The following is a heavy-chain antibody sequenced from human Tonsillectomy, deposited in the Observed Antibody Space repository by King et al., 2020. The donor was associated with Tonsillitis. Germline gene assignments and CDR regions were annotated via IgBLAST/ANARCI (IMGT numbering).Heavy chain of an antibody. CDR1: GFTFSGYS. Sequence: VQLVESGGDLVQPGGSLRLSCAASGFTFSGYSMNWVRQAPGKGLEWVSYISRNSTTMYYADSVKGRFTISRDNAKNSLYLQMDSLSAEDTAVYYCSRPHVYITYASYYYYMDVWGSGTTVTVSS. V-gene: IGHV3-48*01. CDR2: ISRNSTTM. CDR3: SRPHVYITYASYYYYMDV. D-gene: IGHD4-11*01. J-gene: IGHJ6*03.